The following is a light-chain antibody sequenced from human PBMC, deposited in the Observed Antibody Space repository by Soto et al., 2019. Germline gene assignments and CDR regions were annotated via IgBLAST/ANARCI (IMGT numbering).Light chain of an antibody. CDR2: DVS. J-gene: IGLJ1*01. V-gene: IGLV2-14*03. Sequence: QSALTQPASVSGSPGQSITISCTGTSSDIGAYNYVSWYQQHPGQAPKLMISDVSNRPSGISDRFSGSKSGNTASLTISGLQADDEDDYYCYSCSRSSGTRYVFGTGTKVTVL. CDR1: SSDIGAYNY. CDR3: YSCSRSSGTRYV.